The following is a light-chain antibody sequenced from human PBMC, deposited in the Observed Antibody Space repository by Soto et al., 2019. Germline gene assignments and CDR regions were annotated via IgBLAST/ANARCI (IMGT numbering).Light chain of an antibody. Sequence: SALTQPPSASGSPVQSVTISCTGTSSDIGASIYVSWYQQHPGKAPKLMISEVSRRPSGVPERFSGSKSGNTASLSVSGLQADDEAHYYGSSYADSNNFVSGTVTKLTVL. V-gene: IGLV2-8*01. CDR2: EVS. J-gene: IGLJ1*01. CDR1: SSDIGASIY. CDR3: SSYADSNNFV.